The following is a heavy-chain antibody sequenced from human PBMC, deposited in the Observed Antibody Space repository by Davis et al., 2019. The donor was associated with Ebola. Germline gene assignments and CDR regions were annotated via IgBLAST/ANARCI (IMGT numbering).Heavy chain of an antibody. J-gene: IGHJ4*02. CDR1: GGSFSSHP. CDR2: IIPIFDTP. CDR3: ARDFDGGNYYFDY. D-gene: IGHD3-9*01. Sequence: SVKVSCKTSGGSFSSHPISWVRQAPRHGLEWMGGIIPIFDTPHYAKKFQGRITITADASTSTAYMELSSLRPEDTATYFCARDFDGGNYYFDYWGPGTPVTVSS. V-gene: IGHV1-69*13.